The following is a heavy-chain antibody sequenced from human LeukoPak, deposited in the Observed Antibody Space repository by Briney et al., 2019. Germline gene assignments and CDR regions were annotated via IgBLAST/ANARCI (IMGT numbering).Heavy chain of an antibody. CDR2: INHNGNVN. V-gene: IGHV3-7*03. CDR1: GFTFSSYW. J-gene: IGHJ6*02. CDR3: ARGGGLDV. D-gene: IGHD3-16*01. Sequence: GGSLRLSCAASGFTFSSYWMNWARQAPGKGLEWVASINHNGNVNYYVDSVKGRFTISRDNAKNSLYLQMSNLRAEDTAVYFCARGGGLDVWSQGATVTVSS.